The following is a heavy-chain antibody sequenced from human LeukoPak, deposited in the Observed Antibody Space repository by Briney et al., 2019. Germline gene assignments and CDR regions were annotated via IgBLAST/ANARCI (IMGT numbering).Heavy chain of an antibody. CDR1: GYSFADYY. CDR3: ATNILVRDIINWFDP. V-gene: IGHV1-2*02. J-gene: IGHJ5*02. D-gene: IGHD3-10*01. Sequence: ASVKVSCKASGYSFADYYMHWVRQAPGQGLEWMGWIKPNSGGTRSAQKFQGRVTMTRDTSISTAYMELSSLRYGGTAVYYCATNILVRDIINWFDPWGQGTLVTVSS. CDR2: IKPNSGGT.